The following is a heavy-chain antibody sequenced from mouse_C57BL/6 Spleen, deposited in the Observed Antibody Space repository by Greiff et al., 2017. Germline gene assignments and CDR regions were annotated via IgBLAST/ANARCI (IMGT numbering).Heavy chain of an antibody. CDR2: INPYNGGT. D-gene: IGHD2-5*01. V-gene: IGHV1-19*01. CDR3: ARKDYSNYGYAMDY. J-gene: IGHJ4*01. CDR1: GYTFTDYY. Sequence: VQLQQSGPVLVKPGASVKMSCKASGYTFTDYYMNWVKQSHGKSLEWIGVINPYNGGTSYNQKFKGKATLTVDKSSSTAYMQLNSLTSEDSAFYYCARKDYSNYGYAMDYWGQGTSVTVSS.